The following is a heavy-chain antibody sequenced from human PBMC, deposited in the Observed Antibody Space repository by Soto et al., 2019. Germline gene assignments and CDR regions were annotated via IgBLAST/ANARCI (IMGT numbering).Heavy chain of an antibody. D-gene: IGHD2-21*02. CDR2: ISYDGSNK. CDR1: GFTFSSYA. J-gene: IGHJ4*02. CDR3: ARGFAYCGGDCYPYYFDY. Sequence: QVQLVESGGGVVQPGRSLRLSCAASGFTFSSYAMHWVRQAPCKGLEWVAVISYDGSNKYYADSVKGRFTISRDNSKNTLYLQMNSLRAEDTAVYYCARGFAYCGGDCYPYYFDYWGQGTLVTVSS. V-gene: IGHV3-30-3*01.